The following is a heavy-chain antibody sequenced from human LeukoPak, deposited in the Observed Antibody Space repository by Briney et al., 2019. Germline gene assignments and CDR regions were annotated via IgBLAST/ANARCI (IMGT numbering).Heavy chain of an antibody. CDR3: ASDLAYSRLDY. J-gene: IGHJ4*02. CDR2: INPDGNKK. D-gene: IGHD5-18*01. V-gene: IGHV3-7*01. Sequence: GGSLRLSCAVSGLTFSSSWMDWVRQAPGKGLEWVASINPDGNKKYSADSVKGRFTISRDNAENSLYLQMNSLRVEDTAFHYCASDLAYSRLDYWGQGMLVTVSS. CDR1: GLTFSSSW.